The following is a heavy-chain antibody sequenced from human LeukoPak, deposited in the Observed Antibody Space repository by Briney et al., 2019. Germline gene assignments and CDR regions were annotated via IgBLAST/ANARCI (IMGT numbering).Heavy chain of an antibody. CDR2: IYYSGST. V-gene: IGHV4-59*01. J-gene: IGHJ4*02. Sequence: SETLSLTCTVSGASISRYYCRWVRQPPGKGLECIGYIYYSGSTNYNPSLKSRVTISVDTSKHQFSLKVRSVTAADTAVYYCARLRGSCINDVCSSDRFPAYWGQGTLVTVSS. CDR1: GASISRYY. D-gene: IGHD2-8*01. CDR3: ARLRGSCINDVCSSDRFPAY.